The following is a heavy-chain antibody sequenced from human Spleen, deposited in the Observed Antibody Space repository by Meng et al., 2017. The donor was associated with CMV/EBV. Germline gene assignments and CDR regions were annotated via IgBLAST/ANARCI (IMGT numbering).Heavy chain of an antibody. Sequence: GESLKISCAASGFTFSGYWMHWVRQAPGKGLEWVSAISGSGGGTYYADSVKGRFTISRDNSKNSVHLQMNSLRAEDTAMYYCAKTTAAARIYYFDYWGQGTLVTVSS. CDR3: AKTTAAARIYYFDY. D-gene: IGHD6-13*01. V-gene: IGHV3-23*01. CDR1: GFTFSGYW. CDR2: ISGSGGGT. J-gene: IGHJ4*02.